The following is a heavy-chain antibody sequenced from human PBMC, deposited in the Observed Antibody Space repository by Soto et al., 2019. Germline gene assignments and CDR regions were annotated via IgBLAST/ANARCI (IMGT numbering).Heavy chain of an antibody. CDR2: ISWNSGSI. V-gene: IGHV3-9*01. D-gene: IGHD2-15*01. CDR1: GFTFDDYA. CDR3: AKDAVVVANKYYYYYYMDV. Sequence: GGSLRLSCAASGFTFDDYAMHWVRQAPGKGLEWVSGISWNSGSIGYADSVKGRFTISRDNAKNSLYLQMNSLRAEDTALYYCAKDAVVVANKYYYYYYMDVWGKGTTVTVSS. J-gene: IGHJ6*03.